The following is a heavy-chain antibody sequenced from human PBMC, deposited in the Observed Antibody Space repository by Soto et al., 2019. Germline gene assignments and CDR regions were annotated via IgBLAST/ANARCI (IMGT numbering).Heavy chain of an antibody. CDR2: ISYDGSNK. J-gene: IGHJ2*01. D-gene: IGHD2-21*02. CDR1: GFTFSSYS. Sequence: GGSLRLACAASGFTFSSYSMHWVRQAPGKGLEWVAVISYDGSNKYYADSVKGRFTISRDNSKNTLYLQMNSLRTEDTAVYYCPWPLWTDHYYSRDFVVWGPGTLVTVSS. V-gene: IGHV3-30-3*01. CDR3: PWPLWTDHYYSRDFVV.